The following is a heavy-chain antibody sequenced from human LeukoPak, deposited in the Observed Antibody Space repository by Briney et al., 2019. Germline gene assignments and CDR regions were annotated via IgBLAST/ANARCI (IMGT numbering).Heavy chain of an antibody. CDR3: ARDMGYCGGDCYGLNY. J-gene: IGHJ4*02. V-gene: IGHV4-39*07. D-gene: IGHD2-21*02. CDR2: IYYSGST. CDR1: GGSISSSSYY. Sequence: SETLSLTCTVSGGSISSSSYYWGWIRQPPGKGLEWIGSIYYSGSTYYNPSLKSRVTISVDTSKNQFSLKLSSVTAADTAVYYCARDMGYCGGDCYGLNYWGQGTLVTVSS.